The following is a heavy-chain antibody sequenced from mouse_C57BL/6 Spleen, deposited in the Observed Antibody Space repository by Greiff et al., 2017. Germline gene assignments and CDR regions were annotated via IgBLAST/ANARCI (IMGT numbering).Heavy chain of an antibody. V-gene: IGHV1-82*01. CDR2: IYPGDGDT. CDR3: ARGEGYYWYFDV. Sequence: QVQLQQSGPELVKPGASVKISCKASGYAFSSSWMNWVKQRPGKGLEWIGRIYPGDGDTNYNGKFKGKATLTADKSSSTAYMQLSSLTSEDSAVYFCARGEGYYWYFDVWGTGTTVTVSS. CDR1: GYAFSSSW. J-gene: IGHJ1*03.